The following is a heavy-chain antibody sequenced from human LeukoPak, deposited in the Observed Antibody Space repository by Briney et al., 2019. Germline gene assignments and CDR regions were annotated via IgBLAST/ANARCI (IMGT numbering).Heavy chain of an antibody. J-gene: IGHJ4*02. CDR3: VRGPLYPPDF. CDR2: MSPNTGAT. Sequence: GASVKVSCKASGYTFITHDINWVRQAPGQGLEWMGWMSPNTGATGYAQKFRDRVTMSSNTSDSTAYLELDRLTFDDTAVYFCVRGPLYPPDFWGQGTLVSVSS. D-gene: IGHD2-2*01. CDR1: GYTFITHD. V-gene: IGHV1-8*01.